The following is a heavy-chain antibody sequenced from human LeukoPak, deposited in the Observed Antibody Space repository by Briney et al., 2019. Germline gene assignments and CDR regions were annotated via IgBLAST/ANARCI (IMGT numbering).Heavy chain of an antibody. V-gene: IGHV4-34*01. CDR1: GGSFSGYY. Sequence: TSETLSLTCAVYGGSFSGYYWSWIRQPPGKGLEWIGEINHSGSTNYNPSLKSRATISVDTSKNQFSLKLSSVTAADTAVYYCARESSSWTSYYYYYYMDVWGKGTTVTVSS. D-gene: IGHD6-13*01. J-gene: IGHJ6*03. CDR2: INHSGST. CDR3: ARESSSWTSYYYYYYMDV.